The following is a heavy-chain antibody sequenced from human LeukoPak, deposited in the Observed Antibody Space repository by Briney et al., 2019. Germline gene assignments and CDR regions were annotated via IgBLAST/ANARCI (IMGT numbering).Heavy chain of an antibody. V-gene: IGHV3-23*01. Sequence: PGGSLRLSCAASGFTFSSYAMSWVRQAPGKGLEWVSAFSGSGGSTYYADSVKGRFTISRDNSKNTLYLQMNSLRAEDTAVYYCARDHYFDSRGYRSNYYYYSYMDIWGKGTTVTVSS. CDR2: FSGSGGST. CDR1: GFTFSSYA. D-gene: IGHD3-22*01. J-gene: IGHJ6*03. CDR3: ARDHYFDSRGYRSNYYYYSYMDI.